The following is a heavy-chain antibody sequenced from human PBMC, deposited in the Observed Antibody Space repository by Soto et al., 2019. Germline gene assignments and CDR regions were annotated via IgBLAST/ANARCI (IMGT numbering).Heavy chain of an antibody. CDR2: MNPNSGNT. V-gene: IGHV1-8*01. J-gene: IGHJ6*02. D-gene: IGHD5-18*01. Sequence: QVQLVQSGAEVKKPGASVKVSCKASGYTFTSYDINWVRQATGQGLEWMGWMNPNSGNTGYAQKFQGRVTMTRNTSISTAYMELSSLRSEDTAVYYCATRGYSYGYMGYYYYYGMDVWGQGTTVTVSS. CDR3: ATRGYSYGYMGYYYYYGMDV. CDR1: GYTFTSYD.